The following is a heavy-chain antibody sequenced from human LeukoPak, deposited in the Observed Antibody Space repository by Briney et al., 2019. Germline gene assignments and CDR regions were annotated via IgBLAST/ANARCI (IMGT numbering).Heavy chain of an antibody. J-gene: IGHJ4*02. CDR3: ARDVGQQLDLDY. V-gene: IGHV1-46*01. Sequence: ASVTVSCKASGYTFTSYYMHWVRQAPGQGLEWMGIINPSGGSTSYAQKFQGRVTMTRDTSTSTVYVELSSLRSEDTAVYYCARDVGQQLDLDYWGQGTLVTVSS. D-gene: IGHD6-13*01. CDR1: GYTFTSYY. CDR2: INPSGGST.